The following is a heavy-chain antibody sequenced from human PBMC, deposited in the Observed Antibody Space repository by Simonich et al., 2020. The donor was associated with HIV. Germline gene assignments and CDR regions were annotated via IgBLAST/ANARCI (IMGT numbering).Heavy chain of an antibody. CDR3: ARDTGTLYRSDSRSVSNWFDP. V-gene: IGHV1-18*01. CDR2: ISAYNGNT. CDR1: GYTFTSYG. J-gene: IGHJ5*02. D-gene: IGHD3-10*01. Sequence: QVQLVQSGAEVKKPGASVKVSCKASGYTFTSYGISWVRQAPGQGLEWMGWISAYNGNTNYAQKLQGRVTMTTDTSTSTAYMELRSLRSDDTAVYYCARDTGTLYRSDSRSVSNWFDPWGQGTLVTVSS.